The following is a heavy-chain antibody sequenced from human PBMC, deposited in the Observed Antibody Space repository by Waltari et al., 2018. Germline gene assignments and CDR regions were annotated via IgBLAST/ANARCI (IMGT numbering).Heavy chain of an antibody. CDR3: ARLSIGYCRGASALCYKNDA. CDR1: YYSITGGDY. J-gene: IGHJ1*01. Sequence: QVELQESGPGLVKPSETLSLTCAVSYYSITGGDYWGWVRQPPGKGLEWIGNIYHDGTTYYSPSLKSRVIITLDTSENRFSLKLTSVTAADTAVYYCARLSIGYCRGASALCYKNDAWGQGTLVTVSS. V-gene: IGHV4-38-2*01. D-gene: IGHD2-15*01. CDR2: IYHDGTT.